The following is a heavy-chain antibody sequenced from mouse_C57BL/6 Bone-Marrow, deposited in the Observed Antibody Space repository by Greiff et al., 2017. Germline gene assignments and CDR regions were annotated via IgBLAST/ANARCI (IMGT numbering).Heavy chain of an antibody. CDR1: GYAFTNYL. V-gene: IGHV1-54*01. CDR2: INPGSGGT. D-gene: IGHD2-3*01. J-gene: IGHJ3*01. CDR3: ARPDGYYVSWFAD. Sequence: VQLQQSGAELVRPGTSVKVSCKASGYAFTNYLIEWVKQRPGQGLEWIGVINPGSGGTNYNEKFKGKATLTADKSSSTAYMQLSSLTSEDSAVYFCARPDGYYVSWFADWGQGTLVTVSA.